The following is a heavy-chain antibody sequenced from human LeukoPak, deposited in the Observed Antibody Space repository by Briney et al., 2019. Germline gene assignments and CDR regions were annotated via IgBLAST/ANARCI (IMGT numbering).Heavy chain of an antibody. Sequence: GGSLRLSCAASGFTFSSYAMSWVRQAPGKGLEWVSGISYSGGSTYYADSVKGRFTISRDNSKNTLYLQMNSLTAEDTAVYYCAGTRDGYNHYWGQGTLVTVSS. CDR3: AGTRDGYNHY. CDR2: ISYSGGST. J-gene: IGHJ4*02. V-gene: IGHV3-23*01. D-gene: IGHD5-24*01. CDR1: GFTFSSYA.